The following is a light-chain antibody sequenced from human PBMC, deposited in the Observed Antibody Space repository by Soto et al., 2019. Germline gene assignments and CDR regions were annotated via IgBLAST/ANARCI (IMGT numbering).Light chain of an antibody. CDR3: CAHTGTAIL. J-gene: IGLJ2*01. V-gene: IGLV2-11*01. CDR1: SSDVGRYNY. CDR2: DVT. Sequence: QAVVTQPPSVSGSPGQSVTISCTGTSSDVGRYNYVSWYQQRPGKAPKLIIYDVTKRPSGVPERLSGSKSGNTASLTISGLQADDEADYCCCAHTGTAILFGGGTQLTVL.